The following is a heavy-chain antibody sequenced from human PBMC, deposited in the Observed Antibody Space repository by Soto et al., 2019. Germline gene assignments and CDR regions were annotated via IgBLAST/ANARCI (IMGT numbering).Heavy chain of an antibody. CDR2: IYPGDSDT. Sequence: PXESLKISCKGSGYSFTSYWIGWVRQMPGKGLEWMGIIYPGDSDTRYSPSFQGQVTISADKSISVAYLQMDSLKTEDTGVYYCARHARVGESLPLNYYAVDAWGQGTTVTVSS. D-gene: IGHD3-10*01. CDR3: ARHARVGESLPLNYYAVDA. J-gene: IGHJ6*02. V-gene: IGHV5-51*01. CDR1: GYSFTSYW.